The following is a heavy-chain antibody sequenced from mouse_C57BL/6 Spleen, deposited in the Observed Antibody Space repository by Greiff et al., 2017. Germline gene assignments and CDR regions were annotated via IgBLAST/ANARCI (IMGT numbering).Heavy chain of an antibody. D-gene: IGHD1-1*01. Sequence: VQLQQSGAELVKPGASVKLSCKASGYTFTEYTIHWVKQRSGQGLEWIGWFYPGSGSIKYNEKFKDKATLTADKSSNTVYMELSRLTSEDSAVXFGARDEEDDYGSSSDMDDWGQGTSVTVSS. V-gene: IGHV1-62-2*01. J-gene: IGHJ4*01. CDR2: FYPGSGSI. CDR3: ARDEEDDYGSSSDMDD. CDR1: GYTFTEYT.